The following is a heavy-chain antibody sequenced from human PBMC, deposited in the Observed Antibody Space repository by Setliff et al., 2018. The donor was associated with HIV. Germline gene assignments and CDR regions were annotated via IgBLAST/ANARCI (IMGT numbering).Heavy chain of an antibody. CDR1: GYTFPNYG. Sequence: ASVKVSCKASGYTFPNYGISRVRQAPGQGLEWMGWVSAYNGLTNYAQNLQGRVTMTTDTSSTTAFLELRSLRSDDTAMYYCARDRRYSGTYHIDYWGQGTRVTVSS. V-gene: IGHV1-18*01. CDR2: VSAYNGLT. J-gene: IGHJ4*02. CDR3: ARDRRYSGTYHIDY. D-gene: IGHD1-26*01.